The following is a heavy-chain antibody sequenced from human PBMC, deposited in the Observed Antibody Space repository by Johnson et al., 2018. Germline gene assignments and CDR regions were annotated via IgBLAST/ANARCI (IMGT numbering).Heavy chain of an antibody. V-gene: IGHV3-7*01. J-gene: IGHJ6*03. CDR1: GFTFSRYW. CDR2: IKQDGSEK. CDR3: ARVRHNYYGSGSRYYYYYMDV. Sequence: EEQLVESGGGLVQHRGSLGLACAASGFTFSRYWMSWVRQAPGKGLEWVANIKQDGSEKYYVDSVKGRFTISRDNAKNSLHLQMNSLRAEDTAVYYCARVRHNYYGSGSRYYYYYMDVWGKGTTVTVSS. D-gene: IGHD3-10*01.